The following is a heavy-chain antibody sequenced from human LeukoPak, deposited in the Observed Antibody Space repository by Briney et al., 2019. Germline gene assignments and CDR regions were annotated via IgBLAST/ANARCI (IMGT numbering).Heavy chain of an antibody. V-gene: IGHV4-4*02. CDR3: ARGQITIFGVVSNWFDP. D-gene: IGHD3-3*01. CDR2: IYHSGST. CDR1: GGSISSSNW. J-gene: IGHJ5*02. Sequence: SGTLSLTCAVSGGSISSSNWWSWVRQPPGKGLEWIGEIYHSGSTNYNPSLKSRVTISVDKSKNQFSLKPSSVTAADTAVYYCARGQITIFGVVSNWFDPWGQGTLVTVSS.